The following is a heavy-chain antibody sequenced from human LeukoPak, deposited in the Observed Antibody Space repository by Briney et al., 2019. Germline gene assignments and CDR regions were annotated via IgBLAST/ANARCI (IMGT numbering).Heavy chain of an antibody. CDR2: IYYSGST. CDR3: ARHPGPSSSGWHHYYYYMDV. Sequence: SETLSLTCTVSGGSISSSSYYWGWIRQPPGKGLEWIGSIYYSGSTYYNPSLKSRVTISVDTSKNQFSLKLSSVTAADTAVYYCARHPGPSSSGWHHYYYYMDVWGKGTTVTVSS. CDR1: GGSISSSSYY. V-gene: IGHV4-39*01. J-gene: IGHJ6*03. D-gene: IGHD6-19*01.